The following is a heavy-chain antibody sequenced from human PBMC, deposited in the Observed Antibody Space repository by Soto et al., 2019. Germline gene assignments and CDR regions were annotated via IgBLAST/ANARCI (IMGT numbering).Heavy chain of an antibody. CDR1: GDSITTYY. Sequence: PSETLSLTCSVSGDSITTYYWNWIRQPPGKGLEWIGYFYYSGGTNYNPSLKSRITISADTSKNQIFLKLSSVTAADTAVYYCGRHLFSDVWGQGTTVTVSS. CDR3: GRHLFSDV. V-gene: IGHV4-59*08. J-gene: IGHJ6*02. CDR2: FYYSGGT. D-gene: IGHD2-21*01.